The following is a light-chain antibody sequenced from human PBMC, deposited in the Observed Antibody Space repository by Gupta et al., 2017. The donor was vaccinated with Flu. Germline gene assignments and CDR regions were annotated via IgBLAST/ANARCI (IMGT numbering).Light chain of an antibody. CDR2: QGD. V-gene: IGLV6-57*01. CDR1: RCDFAIAH. J-gene: IGLJ1*01. Sequence: TVTISCTRSRCDFAIAHVHGIQQRPGSSPTTVMYQGDERPSGVPERFSGSIYASSTSVSVSRSGLVAEDDYYYSAMYYGGTSYVFGTGTKMIVL. CDR3: MYYGGTSYV.